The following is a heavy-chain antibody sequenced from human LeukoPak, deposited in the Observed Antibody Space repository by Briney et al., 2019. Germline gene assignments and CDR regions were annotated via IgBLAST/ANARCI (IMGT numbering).Heavy chain of an antibody. Sequence: GGSLRLSCAASGFTFSNAWMSWVRQAPGKGLEWVGRIKSKTDGGTTDYAAPVKGRFTISRDDSKNTLYLQMNSLKTEDTAVYYCTTPAARHYYYYYMDVWGKGTTVTVSS. J-gene: IGHJ6*03. CDR1: GFTFSNAW. CDR2: IKSKTDGGTT. D-gene: IGHD6-6*01. V-gene: IGHV3-15*01. CDR3: TTPAARHYYYYYMDV.